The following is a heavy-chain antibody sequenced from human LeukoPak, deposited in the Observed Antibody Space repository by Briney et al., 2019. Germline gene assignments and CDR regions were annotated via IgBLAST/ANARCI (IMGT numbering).Heavy chain of an antibody. Sequence: PSETLSLTCAVSGGSISSGGYSWSWIRQPPGKGLEWIGYIYHSGSTYYNPPLKSRVTISVDTSKNQFSLKLSSVTAADTAVYYCARTRDTAMVLFDYWGQGTLVTVSS. J-gene: IGHJ4*02. CDR2: IYHSGST. CDR1: GGSISSGGYS. V-gene: IGHV4-30-2*05. CDR3: ARTRDTAMVLFDY. D-gene: IGHD5-18*01.